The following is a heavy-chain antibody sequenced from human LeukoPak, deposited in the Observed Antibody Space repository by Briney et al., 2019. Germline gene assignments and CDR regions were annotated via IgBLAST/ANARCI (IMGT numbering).Heavy chain of an antibody. V-gene: IGHV3-7*03. J-gene: IGHJ6*02. CDR1: GFTFSSYW. Sequence: GGSLRLSCAASGFTFSSYWMSWVRQAPGKGLEWVANIKQDGSEKYYVDSVKGRFTISRDNAKNSLYLQMNSLSAEDTAVYYCAKDLSPLYYYYGMDVWGQGTTVTVSS. CDR3: AKDLSPLYYYYGMDV. CDR2: IKQDGSEK.